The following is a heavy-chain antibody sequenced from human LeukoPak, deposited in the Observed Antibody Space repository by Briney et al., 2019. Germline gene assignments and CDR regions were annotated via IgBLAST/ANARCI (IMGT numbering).Heavy chain of an antibody. V-gene: IGHV1-8*01. D-gene: IGHD3-16*01. Sequence: GASVKVSCKASGYTFTSYDINWVRQATGQGLEWMGWMNPNSGNTGYAQKFQGGVTMTRNTSISTAYMELSSLRSEDTAVYYCARVNSPDYGYYYYYGMDVWGQGTMVTVSS. CDR3: ARVNSPDYGYYYYYGMDV. CDR2: MNPNSGNT. CDR1: GYTFTSYD. J-gene: IGHJ6*02.